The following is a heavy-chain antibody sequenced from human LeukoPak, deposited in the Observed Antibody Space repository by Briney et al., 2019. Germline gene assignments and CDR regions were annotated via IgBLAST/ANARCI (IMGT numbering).Heavy chain of an antibody. D-gene: IGHD2-2*01. CDR1: GGSISTYY. Sequence: PSETLSLTCPVSGGSISTYYWSWIRQPPGQGLEWIGYMYYILSTNYNPSLKRRITISADTSNTQFSHKLSSVTCADTVVYYCARLYLRDHCSSTSCYGLYFDYWGQGTLVTVSS. J-gene: IGHJ4*02. CDR2: MYYILST. V-gene: IGHV4-59*08. CDR3: ARLYLRDHCSSTSCYGLYFDY.